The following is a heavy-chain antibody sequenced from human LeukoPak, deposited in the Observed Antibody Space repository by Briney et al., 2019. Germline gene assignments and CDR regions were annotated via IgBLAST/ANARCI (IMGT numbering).Heavy chain of an antibody. CDR3: ARWIQLWQNDY. Sequence: GGSLRLSCAASGFTFSSYEMNWVRQAPGKGLEWVSYISSSGSTIYYADSVKGRFTISRDNAKNSLYLQMNSLRAEDTAVYYCARWIQLWQNDYWGQGTLVTVSS. D-gene: IGHD5-18*01. CDR1: GFTFSSYE. CDR2: ISSSGSTI. J-gene: IGHJ4*02. V-gene: IGHV3-48*03.